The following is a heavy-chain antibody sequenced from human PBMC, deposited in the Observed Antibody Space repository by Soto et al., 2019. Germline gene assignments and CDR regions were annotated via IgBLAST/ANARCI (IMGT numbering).Heavy chain of an antibody. Sequence: GGSLRLSCAASGFTFSSYSMNWVRQAPGKGLEWVSSISSSSSYIYYADSVKGRFTISRDNAKNSLYLQMNSLRAEDTAVYYCARAPHYGDSFDYWGQGTLVTVSS. CDR3: ARAPHYGDSFDY. CDR2: ISSSSSYI. V-gene: IGHV3-21*01. CDR1: GFTFSSYS. J-gene: IGHJ4*02. D-gene: IGHD4-17*01.